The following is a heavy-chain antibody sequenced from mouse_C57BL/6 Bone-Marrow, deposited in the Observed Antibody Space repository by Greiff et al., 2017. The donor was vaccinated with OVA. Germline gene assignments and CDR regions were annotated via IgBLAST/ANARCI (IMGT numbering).Heavy chain of an antibody. V-gene: IGHV5-4*01. CDR2: ISDGGSYT. D-gene: IGHD2-1*01. Sequence: EVQLVESGGGLVKPGGSLKLSCAASGFTFSSYAMSWVRQTPEKRLEWVATISDGGSYTYSPDNVKGRFTISRDNAKNNLYLQLSQLKSEDTAMYDCARLVRRYFDYWGQGTTLTVSS. J-gene: IGHJ2*01. CDR3: ARLVRRYFDY. CDR1: GFTFSSYA.